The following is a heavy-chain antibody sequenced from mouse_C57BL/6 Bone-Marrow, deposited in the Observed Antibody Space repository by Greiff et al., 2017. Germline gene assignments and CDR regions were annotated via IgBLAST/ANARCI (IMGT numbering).Heavy chain of an antibody. Sequence: EVKLMESGGDLVKPGGSLKLSCAASGFPFSSYGMSWVRQTPDTRLEWVATISSGGRYTYYPDSVKGRFSISRDNAKNTLYLKMSSLKSEDTAMYYCARHRDYDAMDYWGQGTSVTVSS. CDR3: ARHRDYDAMDY. J-gene: IGHJ4*01. D-gene: IGHD1-1*02. CDR2: ISSGGRYT. CDR1: GFPFSSYG. V-gene: IGHV5-6*01.